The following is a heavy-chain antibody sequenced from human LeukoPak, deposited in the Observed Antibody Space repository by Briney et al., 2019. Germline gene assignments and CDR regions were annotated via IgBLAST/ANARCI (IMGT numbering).Heavy chain of an antibody. CDR3: ARDLDKYPYNWFDP. D-gene: IGHD6-6*01. J-gene: IGHJ5*02. V-gene: IGHV4-4*07. CDR1: GGSISSYY. Sequence: SETLSLTCTVSGGSISSYYWSWIRQPPGKGLEWIGRIYSSGSTIYNPSLKSRVTMSVDTSKNQFSLKLTSVTAADMAVYYCARDLDKYPYNWFDPWGQGTLVTVSS. CDR2: IYSSGST.